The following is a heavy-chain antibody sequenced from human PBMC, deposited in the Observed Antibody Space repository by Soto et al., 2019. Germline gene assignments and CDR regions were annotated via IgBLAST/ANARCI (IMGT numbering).Heavy chain of an antibody. CDR1: GGSISSYY. D-gene: IGHD3-22*01. J-gene: IGHJ4*02. CDR2: IYYSGRT. V-gene: IGHV4-59*01. CDR3: ARATNHRYYAPMTDY. Sequence: QVQLQESGPGLVKPSETLSLTCTVSGGSISSYYWCWIRQPPGTGLEWIGYIYYSGRTNYNPSLKSRVTISVDTSKNQFPLKLSSVTAADTAVYYCARATNHRYYAPMTDYLGQGTLVAVSS.